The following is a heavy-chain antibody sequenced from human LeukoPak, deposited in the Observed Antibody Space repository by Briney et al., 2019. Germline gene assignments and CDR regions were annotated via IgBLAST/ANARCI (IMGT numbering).Heavy chain of an antibody. J-gene: IGHJ3*02. V-gene: IGHV3-53*05. CDR2: IYSGGST. CDR3: ARDMYYYDSSGYHPNAFDI. Sequence: GGSLRLSCAASGFTVSSNYMSWVRQAPGKGLEWVSVIYSGGSTYYADSVKGRFTISRDNSKNTLYLQMNSLRAEDTAVYYCARDMYYYDSSGYHPNAFDIWGQGTMVTVSS. CDR1: GFTVSSNY. D-gene: IGHD3-22*01.